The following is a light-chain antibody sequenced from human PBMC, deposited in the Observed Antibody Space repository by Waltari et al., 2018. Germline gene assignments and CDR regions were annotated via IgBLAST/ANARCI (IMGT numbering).Light chain of an antibody. V-gene: IGKV2-28*01. Sequence: DIVMTQFPLSLSVTPGEPASISCRSSQSLLHSNGYIYLDWYLQRPGQSPQLLIFLGSHRAAGVSDTFTGSGSDTDFTLTISTVDADDVGVYYCMQALQFPSTFGQGTKLETK. CDR2: LGS. CDR1: QSLLHSNGYIY. J-gene: IGKJ2*02. CDR3: MQALQFPST.